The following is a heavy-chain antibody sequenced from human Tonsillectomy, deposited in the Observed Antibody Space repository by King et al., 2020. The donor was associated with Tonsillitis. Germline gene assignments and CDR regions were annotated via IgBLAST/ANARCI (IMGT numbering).Heavy chain of an antibody. Sequence: VQLQESGPGLVKPSETLSLTCTVSGDSISGYYWNWIRQPPGKGLEWIAYIYYSGGTNYNPSLKSRVTASLDTSKNQFSLKLSSVTAADTAVYYCARWGYRSDLSLDAFDIWGQGTMVTVSS. CDR2: IYYSGGT. V-gene: IGHV4-59*01. CDR1: GDSISGYY. J-gene: IGHJ3*02. CDR3: ARWGYRSDLSLDAFDI. D-gene: IGHD6-19*01.